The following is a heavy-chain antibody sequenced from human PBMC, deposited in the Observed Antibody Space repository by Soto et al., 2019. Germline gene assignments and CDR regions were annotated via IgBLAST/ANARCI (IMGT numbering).Heavy chain of an antibody. V-gene: IGHV3-30*18. CDR3: AKESSSSLKDYYYGMDV. Sequence: GGSLRLSCAASGFTFSSYGMHWVRQAPGKGLEWVAVISYDGSNKYYADSVEGRFTISRDNSKNTLYLQMNSLRAEDTAVYYCAKESSSSLKDYYYGMDVWGQGTTVTSP. J-gene: IGHJ6*02. CDR2: ISYDGSNK. D-gene: IGHD6-6*01. CDR1: GFTFSSYG.